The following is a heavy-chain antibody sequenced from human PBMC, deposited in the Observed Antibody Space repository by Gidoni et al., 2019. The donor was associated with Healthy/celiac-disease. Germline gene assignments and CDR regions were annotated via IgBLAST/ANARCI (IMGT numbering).Heavy chain of an antibody. CDR3: ARDHGLGLFDY. V-gene: IGHV3-30-3*01. Sequence: QVQLVESGGGVVQPGRSLRLSCAASGFTFSSYAMHWVRQAPGKGLEWVAVISYDGSNKYYADSVKGRFTISRDNSKNTLYLQMNSLRAEDTAVYYCARDHGLGLFDYWGQGTLVTVSS. CDR2: ISYDGSNK. CDR1: GFTFSSYA. J-gene: IGHJ4*02. D-gene: IGHD6-19*01.